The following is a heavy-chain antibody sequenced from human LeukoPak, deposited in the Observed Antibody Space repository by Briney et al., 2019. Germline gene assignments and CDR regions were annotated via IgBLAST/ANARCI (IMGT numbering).Heavy chain of an antibody. CDR2: IETDGSEK. CDR1: GFTFSNYW. Sequence: QAGGSLRLSCEGSGFTFSNYWMGWVRQAPGKGLQWVANIETDGSEKYYVDSVKGRFTISRDNAKNSLYLQMNSLRVEDTAVYYGAKDFGGYSWPTLFDYWGQGTLVTVSS. D-gene: IGHD5-18*01. V-gene: IGHV3-7*01. CDR3: AKDFGGYSWPTLFDY. J-gene: IGHJ4*02.